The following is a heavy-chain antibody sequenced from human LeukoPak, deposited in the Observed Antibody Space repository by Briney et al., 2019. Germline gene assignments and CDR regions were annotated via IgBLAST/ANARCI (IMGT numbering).Heavy chain of an antibody. CDR2: INPSGGST. V-gene: IGHV1-46*01. J-gene: IGHJ6*02. CDR1: GYTFTSYY. Sequence: ASVKVSCKASGYTFTSYYMHWVRQAPGQGLEWMGIINPSGGSTSYAQKFQGRVTTTRDTSTSTVYMELSSLRAEDTAVYYCARRNERTWTYYYGMDVWGQGTTVTVSS. D-gene: IGHD1-1*01. CDR3: ARRNERTWTYYYGMDV.